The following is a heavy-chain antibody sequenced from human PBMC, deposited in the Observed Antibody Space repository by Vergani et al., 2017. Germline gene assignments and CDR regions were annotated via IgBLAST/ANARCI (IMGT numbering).Heavy chain of an antibody. CDR2: ISGSGGST. CDR1: GFTFSSYA. J-gene: IGHJ4*02. D-gene: IGHD3-10*01. CDR3: AKITMVRGVIELFDY. V-gene: IGHV3-23*01. Sequence: EVQLLESGGGLVQPGGSLRLSCAASGFTFSSYAMSWVRQAPGKGLEWVSAISGSGGSTYYADSVKSRFTISRDNSKNTLYLQMNSLRAEDTAVYYCAKITMVRGVIELFDYWGQGTLVTVSS.